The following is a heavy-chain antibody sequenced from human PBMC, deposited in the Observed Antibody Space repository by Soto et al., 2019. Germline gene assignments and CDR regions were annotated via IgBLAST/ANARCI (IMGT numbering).Heavy chain of an antibody. Sequence: ASVKVSCKASGYTFTSYGISWVRQAPGQGLEWMGWISAYNGNTNYAQKLQGRVTMTTDTSTSTAYMELRSLRSDDTAVYYCARDQGAAASTYYYYYYMDVWGKGTTVTVSS. D-gene: IGHD6-13*01. J-gene: IGHJ6*03. CDR1: GYTFTSYG. CDR3: ARDQGAAASTYYYYYYMDV. CDR2: ISAYNGNT. V-gene: IGHV1-18*01.